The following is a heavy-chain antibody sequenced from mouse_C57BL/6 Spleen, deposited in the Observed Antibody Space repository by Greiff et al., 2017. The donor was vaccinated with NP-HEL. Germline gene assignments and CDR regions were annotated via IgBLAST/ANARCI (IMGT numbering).Heavy chain of an antibody. D-gene: IGHD2-4*01. CDR2: ISYDGRN. J-gene: IGHJ3*01. CDR3: ACVALDYECVAY. CDR1: GYSITSGYY. Sequence: DVQLQESGPGLVKPSQSLSLTCSVTGYSITSGYYWYWIRPFPGNKLEWMGYISYDGRNNYNPSLKNRISITRDRSKNPVFLKLNSVTTEDTATYYWACVALDYECVAYWGQGALVTVSA. V-gene: IGHV3-6*01.